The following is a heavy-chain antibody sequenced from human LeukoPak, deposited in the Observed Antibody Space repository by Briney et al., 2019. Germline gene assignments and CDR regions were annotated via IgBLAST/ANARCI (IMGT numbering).Heavy chain of an antibody. CDR3: ARGVNQLLWFGELFPHYFDS. V-gene: IGHV4-31*03. CDR1: GGPISSGGYY. D-gene: IGHD3-10*01. Sequence: PSETLSLTCTVSGGPISSGGYYWSWIRQHPGKGLEWIGYIYYSGSTYYNPSLKSRVTISVDTSKNQFSLKLNSVTAADTAVYYCARGVNQLLWFGELFPHYFDSWGQGTLVTVSS. J-gene: IGHJ4*02. CDR2: IYYSGST.